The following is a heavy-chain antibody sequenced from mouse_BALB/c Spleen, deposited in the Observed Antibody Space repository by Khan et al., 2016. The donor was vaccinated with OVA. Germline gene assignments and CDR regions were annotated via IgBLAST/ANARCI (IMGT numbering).Heavy chain of an antibody. CDR2: TTSGGSYT. D-gene: IGHD2-1*01. Sequence: EVKLEVSGGDLVKPGGSLKLSCAASGFTFSSYGMSWVRQTPDKRLEWVATTTSGGSYTYYPDSVKGRFTISRDNAKNTLYLQMTSLKSEDTAMYYCARLGNSWGQGTLVTVSA. CDR3: ARLGNS. CDR1: GFTFSSYG. J-gene: IGHJ3*01. V-gene: IGHV5-6*02.